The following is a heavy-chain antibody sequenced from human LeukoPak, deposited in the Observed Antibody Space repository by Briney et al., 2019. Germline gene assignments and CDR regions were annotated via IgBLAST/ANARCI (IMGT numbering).Heavy chain of an antibody. CDR3: ARDCSGGSCYGAFDI. D-gene: IGHD2-15*01. CDR1: GASIRSGDYY. CDR2: IYDSGST. Sequence: SETLSLTCTVSGASIRSGDYYWSWIRKLPGKDLEWIGYIYDSGSTYYNPSLKSRITISVDTSENRFSLKLSSVTARDTAVYYCARDCSGGSCYGAFDIWGQGTMVTVSS. J-gene: IGHJ3*02. V-gene: IGHV4-30-4*01.